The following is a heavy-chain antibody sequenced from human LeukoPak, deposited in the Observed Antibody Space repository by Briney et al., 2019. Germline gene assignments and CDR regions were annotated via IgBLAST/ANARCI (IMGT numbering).Heavy chain of an antibody. V-gene: IGHV1-46*03. D-gene: IGHD3-22*01. CDR1: GYTFTSYY. J-gene: IGHJ3*02. CDR2: INPSGGST. CDR3: ARGGKAYYYDSSGYGAFDI. Sequence: ASVKVSCKAPGYTFTSYYMHWVRQAPGQGLEWMGIINPSGGSTSYAQKFQGRVTMTRDTSTSTVYMELSSLRSEDTAVYYCARGGKAYYYDSSGYGAFDIWGQGTMVTVSS.